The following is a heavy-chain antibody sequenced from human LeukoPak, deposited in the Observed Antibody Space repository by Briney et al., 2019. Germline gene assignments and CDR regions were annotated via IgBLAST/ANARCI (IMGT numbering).Heavy chain of an antibody. CDR2: ISYDGSSK. J-gene: IGHJ6*02. CDR1: GFTFSSYA. CDR3: ATPHGWDYGMDV. V-gene: IGHV3-30*14. Sequence: GRSLRLSCAASGFTFSSYAMHWVRQAPGKGLEWVAVISYDGSSKYYADSVKGRFTISRVNSKNTLYLQMNSLRAEDTAVYYCATPHGWDYGMDVWGQGTTVTVSS. D-gene: IGHD1-26*01.